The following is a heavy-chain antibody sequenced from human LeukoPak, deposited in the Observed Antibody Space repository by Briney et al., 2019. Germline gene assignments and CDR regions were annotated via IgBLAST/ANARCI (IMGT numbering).Heavy chain of an antibody. CDR2: IKQDGSEK. Sequence: GGSLRLSCAASGFTFSDYYMSWIRQAPGKGLEWVANIKQDGSEKYYVDSVKGRFTISRDNAKNSLYLQMNSLRAEDTAVYYCARDGSSYYDFPEDYWGQGTLVTVSS. J-gene: IGHJ4*02. CDR3: ARDGSSYYDFPEDY. D-gene: IGHD3-3*01. CDR1: GFTFSDYY. V-gene: IGHV3-7*01.